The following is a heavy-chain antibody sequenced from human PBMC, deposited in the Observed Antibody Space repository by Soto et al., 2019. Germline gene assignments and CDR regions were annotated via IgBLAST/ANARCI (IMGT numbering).Heavy chain of an antibody. Sequence: GGSLRLSCAASGFTFSSYAMSWVRQAPGKGLEWVSAISGSGGSTYYADSVKGRFTISRDNSKNTLYLQMNSLRAEDTAVYYCAKRAAGNTMVRGELAYYFDYWGQGTLVTVSS. J-gene: IGHJ4*02. CDR3: AKRAAGNTMVRGELAYYFDY. D-gene: IGHD3-10*01. CDR2: ISGSGGST. CDR1: GFTFSSYA. V-gene: IGHV3-23*01.